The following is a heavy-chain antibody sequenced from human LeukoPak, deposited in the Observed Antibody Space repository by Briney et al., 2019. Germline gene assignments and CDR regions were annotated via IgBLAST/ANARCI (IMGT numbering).Heavy chain of an antibody. Sequence: GGSLRLSCAVSGFTFSSYAMSWVRQAPEKGLERVSVITSDGGSTHYAASVKGRFTVTRDNSKNTLYLQMNSLRAEDTAVYYCAKGPNGDSNYFFEYWGQGTLVTVSS. J-gene: IGHJ4*02. D-gene: IGHD4-11*01. CDR1: GFTFSSYA. V-gene: IGHV3-23*01. CDR3: AKGPNGDSNYFFEY. CDR2: ITSDGGST.